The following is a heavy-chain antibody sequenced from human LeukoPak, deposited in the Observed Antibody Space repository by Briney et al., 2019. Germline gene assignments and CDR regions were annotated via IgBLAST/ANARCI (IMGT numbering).Heavy chain of an antibody. CDR2: ISSNSKYT. Sequence: PGGSLRLSCAASGFMFSDYFMSWIRQAPGKELEWISYISSNSKYTKYADSVKGRFTISRDNAKKSLYLQMNGLRAEDTAVYYCARDNGNKYYFDYWGQGTLVTVSS. CDR1: GFMFSDYF. J-gene: IGHJ4*02. V-gene: IGHV3-11*05. D-gene: IGHD2-8*01. CDR3: ARDNGNKYYFDY.